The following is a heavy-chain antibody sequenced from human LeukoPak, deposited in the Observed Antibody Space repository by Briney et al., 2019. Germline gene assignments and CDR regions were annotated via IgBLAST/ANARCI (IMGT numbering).Heavy chain of an antibody. J-gene: IGHJ4*02. V-gene: IGHV4-34*01. CDR3: ARGSSYYYDSSGATTSDY. CDR1: GGSFSGYY. Sequence: ETLSLTCAVYGGSFSGYYWSRIRQPPGKGLEWIGEINHSGSTNYNPSLKSRVTISVDTSKNQFSLKLSSVTAADTAVYYCARGSSYYYDSSGATTSDYWGQGTLVTVSS. CDR2: INHSGST. D-gene: IGHD3-22*01.